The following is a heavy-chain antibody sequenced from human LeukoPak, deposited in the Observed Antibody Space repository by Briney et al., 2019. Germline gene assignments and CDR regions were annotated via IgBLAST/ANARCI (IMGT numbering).Heavy chain of an antibody. CDR3: AKVRIPAAGDDVFDI. CDR1: GFTFDDYG. V-gene: IGHV3-20*04. Sequence: PGGSLRLSCAASGFTFDDYGMNWVRQTPGKGLEWVSNINWNGGSTGYADSVKGRFTISRDNAKNSLYLQMNSLRAEDTALYYCAKVRIPAAGDDVFDIWGQGTMVTVSS. CDR2: INWNGGST. D-gene: IGHD6-13*01. J-gene: IGHJ3*02.